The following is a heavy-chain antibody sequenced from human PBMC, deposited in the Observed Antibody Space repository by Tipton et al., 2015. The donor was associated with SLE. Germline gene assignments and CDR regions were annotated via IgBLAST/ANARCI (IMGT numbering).Heavy chain of an antibody. D-gene: IGHD3-3*01. J-gene: IGHJ4*02. CDR3: AREGSGNGFDC. Sequence: LRLSCTVSGVSITSYYWSWIRQHPGKGLEWIGYIYHSGSTYYNPSLRSRLTISVDTAKNQFSLSLSSVTAADTAVYYCAREGSGNGFDCWGQGTLVTVSS. CDR2: IYHSGST. V-gene: IGHV4-59*06. CDR1: GVSITSYY.